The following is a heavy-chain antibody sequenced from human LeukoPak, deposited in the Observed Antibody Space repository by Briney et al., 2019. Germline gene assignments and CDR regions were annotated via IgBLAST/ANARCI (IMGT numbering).Heavy chain of an antibody. CDR3: ARLRGYSYGQD. D-gene: IGHD5-18*01. V-gene: IGHV4-59*08. J-gene: IGHJ4*02. CDR2: IYYSGST. Sequence: SETLSLTCTVSGGSISSYYWSWIRQPPGKGLEWIGYIYYSGSTNYNPSLKSRVTISVDTSKNQFSLRLSSVTAADTAVYYCARLRGYSYGQDWGQGTLVTVSS. CDR1: GGSISSYY.